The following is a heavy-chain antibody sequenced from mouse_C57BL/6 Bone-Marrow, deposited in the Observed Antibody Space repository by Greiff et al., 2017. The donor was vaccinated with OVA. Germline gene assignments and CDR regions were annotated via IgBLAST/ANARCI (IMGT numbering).Heavy chain of an antibody. CDR2: IYPRSGNT. V-gene: IGHV1-81*01. CDR3: ARVGCCFAY. CDR1: GYTFTSYG. J-gene: IGHJ3*01. Sequence: VQLQQSGAELARPGASVKLSCTASGYTFTSYGISWVKQSTGQGLEWIGEIYPRSGNTYYTEKFKGKATLTADKSSSTAYMELRSLTSEDSAVYVCARVGCCFAYWGQGTLVTVSA.